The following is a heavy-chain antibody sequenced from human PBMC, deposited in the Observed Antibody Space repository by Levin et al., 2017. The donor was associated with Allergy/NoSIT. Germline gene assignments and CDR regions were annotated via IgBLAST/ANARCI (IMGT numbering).Heavy chain of an antibody. J-gene: IGHJ4*02. CDR3: ARQRRGSSWHFDY. D-gene: IGHD6-13*01. CDR2: IYYSGST. V-gene: IGHV4-39*01. Sequence: SETLSLTCTVSGGSISSSSYYWGWIRQPPGKGLEWIGSIYYSGSTYYNPSLKSRVTISVDTSKNQFSLKLSSVTAADTAVYYCARQRRGSSWHFDYWGQGTLVTVSS. CDR1: GGSISSSSYY.